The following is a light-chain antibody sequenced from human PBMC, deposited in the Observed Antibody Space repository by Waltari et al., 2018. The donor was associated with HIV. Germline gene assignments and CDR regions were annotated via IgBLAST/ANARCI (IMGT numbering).Light chain of an antibody. V-gene: IGLV2-14*03. CDR3: SSYTTTNTVV. J-gene: IGLJ2*01. CDR1: SSDISTYSF. CDR2: DVD. Sequence: QSALTQPASVSGSPGQSITISCTGTSSDISTYSFVSWYQKHPDKAPKLLIYDVDNRPSGVSGRFSGSKSGDTASLTISSIQADDEADYYCSSYTTTNTVVFGGGTKFTVL.